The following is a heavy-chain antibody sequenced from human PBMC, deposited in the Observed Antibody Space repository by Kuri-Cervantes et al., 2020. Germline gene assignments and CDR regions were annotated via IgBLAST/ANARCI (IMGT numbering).Heavy chain of an antibody. CDR3: ARDGYCSGGSCYTGGYFDY. CDR1: GFTFSSYE. V-gene: IGHV3-48*03. J-gene: IGHJ4*02. CDR2: ISSSGSTI. Sequence: GGSLRLSCAASGFTFSSYEMNWVRQAPGKGLEWVSYISSSGSTIYYADSVKGRFTISRGNAKNSLYLQMNSLRAEDTAVYYCARDGYCSGGSCYTGGYFDYWGQGTLVTVSS. D-gene: IGHD2-15*01.